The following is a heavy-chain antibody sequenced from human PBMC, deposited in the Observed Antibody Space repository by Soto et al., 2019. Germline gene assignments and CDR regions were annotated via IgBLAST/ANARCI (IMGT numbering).Heavy chain of an antibody. CDR3: AKLDGDYVASGV. CDR1: VFTFSSYA. V-gene: IGHV3-23*01. Sequence: WWSLRLSCSASVFTFSSYALSWFRQTPGRGLEWVPRINSDGSSIHYSDSVKGRFTISKDNSKKTLYLQMDSLRADDTAVYYCAKLDGDYVASGVWGQGTTVTVS. D-gene: IGHD4-17*01. CDR2: INSDGSSI. J-gene: IGHJ6*02.